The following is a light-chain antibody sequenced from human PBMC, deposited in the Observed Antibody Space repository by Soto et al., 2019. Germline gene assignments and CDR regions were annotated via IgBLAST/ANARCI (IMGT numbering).Light chain of an antibody. CDR2: GAS. CDR1: QSVDGY. V-gene: IGKV3-15*01. Sequence: EVVMTQSPGTLSVSLGESATLSCRASQSVDGYLAWYQQKPGQAPRLLIYGASTRATGVTARFRGGGSGTEFTLTISSLQPEDFATYDCQQLNVYPLTFGQGTRLEIK. CDR3: QQLNVYPLT. J-gene: IGKJ5*01.